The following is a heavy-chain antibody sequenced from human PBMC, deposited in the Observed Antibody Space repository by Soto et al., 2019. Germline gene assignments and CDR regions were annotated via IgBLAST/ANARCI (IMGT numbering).Heavy chain of an antibody. D-gene: IGHD6-19*01. Sequence: QLQLQESGPGLVKPSETLSLTCTVSGGSISSSSYYWGWIRQPPGKGLEWIGSIYYSGNTYYNPSLKSRVTLSVDTSKNQFSLKLSSVTAADTAVYYCARHVAGYSSGLDYWGQGTLVTVSS. V-gene: IGHV4-39*01. J-gene: IGHJ4*02. CDR3: ARHVAGYSSGLDY. CDR1: GGSISSSSYY. CDR2: IYYSGNT.